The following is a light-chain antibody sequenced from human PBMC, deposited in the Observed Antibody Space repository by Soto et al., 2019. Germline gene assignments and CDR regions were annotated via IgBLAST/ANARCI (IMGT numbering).Light chain of an antibody. CDR2: GAS. CDR1: QSVSSSY. V-gene: IGKV3-20*01. CDR3: QQYNEWPTFT. J-gene: IGKJ5*01. Sequence: EIVFTQSPGTLSLSPGERATLSCRASQSVSSSYLAWYQQKPGQAPRLLLYGASSRANGIPDRFSGSVSGTELTLTISSLQSEDFAVYYCQQYNEWPTFTFGQGTRLEIK.